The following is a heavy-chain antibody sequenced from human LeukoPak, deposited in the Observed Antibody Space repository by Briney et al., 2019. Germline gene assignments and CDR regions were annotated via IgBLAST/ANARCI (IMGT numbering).Heavy chain of an antibody. J-gene: IGHJ4*02. CDR1: GGSISSYY. D-gene: IGHD1-26*01. CDR3: ARVRISDRGSYSGFDS. V-gene: IGHV4-4*07. Sequence: SETLSLTCTVSGGSISSYYWSWIRQPAGKGLEWIGRIYTSGSTNYNPSLKSRVTMSVDTSKNQFSLKLSPVTAADTAVYYCARVRISDRGSYSGFDSWGQGTLVTVSS. CDR2: IYTSGST.